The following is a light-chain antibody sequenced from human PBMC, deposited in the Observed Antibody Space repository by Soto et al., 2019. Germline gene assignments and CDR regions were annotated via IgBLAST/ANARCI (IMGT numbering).Light chain of an antibody. V-gene: IGKV4-1*01. CDR1: QSVLYSSNNKNY. CDR3: QQYYSTQT. J-gene: IGKJ1*01. CDR2: WAS. Sequence: DIVMTQSPDSLAVSLGERATINCKSSQSVLYSSNNKNYLALYQQKPGQPPKLLIYWASTRESGVPDQFSGTGSGTDFTLTITSLQAEDVEVYYCQQYYSTQTFGPGTKVDIK.